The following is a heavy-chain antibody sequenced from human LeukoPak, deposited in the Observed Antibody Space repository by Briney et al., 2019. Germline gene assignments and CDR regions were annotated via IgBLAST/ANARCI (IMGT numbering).Heavy chain of an antibody. CDR1: GGSFSGYY. CDR3: ARDHLTNSGSSFDP. J-gene: IGHJ5*02. D-gene: IGHD1-26*01. CDR2: INHSGCT. V-gene: IGHV4-34*01. Sequence: PSETLSLTCAVYGGSFSGYYWSWIRQPPGKGLEWIGEINHSGCTNYNPSLKSRVTISVDTSKNQFSLKLSSVTAADTAVYYCARDHLTNSGSSFDPWGQGTLVTVSS.